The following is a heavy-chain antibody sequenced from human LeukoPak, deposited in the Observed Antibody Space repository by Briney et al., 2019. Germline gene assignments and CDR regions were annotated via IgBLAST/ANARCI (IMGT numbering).Heavy chain of an antibody. CDR3: ARDRPGESYYYYMDV. Sequence: PSEALSLTCTVSGGSISSYYWSWIRQPPGKGLEWIGYIYYFGSTYYNPSLKSRVIISVDTSKNQFSLKLSSVTAADTAVYYCARDRPGESYYYYMDVWGKGTTVTVSS. V-gene: IGHV4-59*01. CDR2: IYYFGST. J-gene: IGHJ6*03. CDR1: GGSISSYY.